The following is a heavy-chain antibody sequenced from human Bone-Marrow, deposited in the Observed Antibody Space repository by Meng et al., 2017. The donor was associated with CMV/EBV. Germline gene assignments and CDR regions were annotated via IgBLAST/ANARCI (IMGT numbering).Heavy chain of an antibody. CDR2: IYHSGST. Sequence: SETLSLTCTVSSYSISSGYYWGWIRQPPGKGLEWIGSIYHSGSTYYNPSLKSRVTISVDTSKNQFSLKLSSVTAADTAVYYCARTGVVVIQGWFDPWGQGHRVNGAS. V-gene: IGHV4-38-2*02. J-gene: IGHJ5*02. D-gene: IGHD3-22*01. CDR1: SYSISSGYY. CDR3: ARTGVVVIQGWFDP.